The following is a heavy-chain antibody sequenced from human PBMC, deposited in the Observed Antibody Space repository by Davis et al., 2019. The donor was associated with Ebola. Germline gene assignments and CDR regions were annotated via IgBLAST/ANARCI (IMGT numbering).Heavy chain of an antibody. CDR3: ATTPYDSGNYYDY. CDR2: FDPENGKT. V-gene: IGHV1-24*01. Sequence: AASVKVSCKVSGYPLTELSTNWVRQAPGEGLEWMGGFDPENGKTIYAQKFQGRVSVTEDTSTDTVYMELSSLRSEDTAVYYCATTPYDSGNYYDYWGQGTLVTVSS. D-gene: IGHD3-10*01. J-gene: IGHJ4*02. CDR1: GYPLTELS.